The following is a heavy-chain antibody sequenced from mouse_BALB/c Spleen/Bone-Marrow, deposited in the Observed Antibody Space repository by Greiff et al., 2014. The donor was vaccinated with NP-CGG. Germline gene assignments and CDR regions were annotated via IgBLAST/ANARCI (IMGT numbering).Heavy chain of an antibody. CDR1: GFNIKDTY. J-gene: IGHJ1*01. CDR2: IDPASGDT. V-gene: IGHV14-3*02. Sequence: VQLKESRAELVKPGASVKLSCTASGFNIKDTYIHWVMQRPEQGLAWIGRIDPASGDTKFDPKFQGKATITADTSSNTAYLQVTSLTSEDTAVYYCARVNPWYFDVWGAGTTVTVSS. D-gene: IGHD2-2*01. CDR3: ARVNPWYFDV.